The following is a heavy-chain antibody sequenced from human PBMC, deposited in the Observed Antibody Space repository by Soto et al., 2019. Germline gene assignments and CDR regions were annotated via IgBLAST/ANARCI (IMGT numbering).Heavy chain of an antibody. J-gene: IGHJ3*01. Sequence: EVQLVESGGGLVQPGGSLRLSCVTSGFTIENSVMHWVRQMPGKGLMWVSRITGAGDGTLYADSVQGRFTISRDNAKNTVYLHMTGLRVEETAVYYCARAQKWRQLSLNVFDLWGQGTTVTVSS. CDR1: GFTIENSV. D-gene: IGHD5-18*01. V-gene: IGHV3-74*01. CDR2: ITGAGDGT. CDR3: ARAQKWRQLSLNVFDL.